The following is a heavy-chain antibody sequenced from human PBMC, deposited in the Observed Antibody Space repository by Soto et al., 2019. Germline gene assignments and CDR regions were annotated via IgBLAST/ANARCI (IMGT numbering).Heavy chain of an antibody. CDR2: IYYSGST. V-gene: IGHV4-59*08. D-gene: IGHD3-10*01. CDR1: GGSISSYY. J-gene: IGHJ4*02. Sequence: TSETLSLTCTVSGGSISSYYWSRIRQPPGKGLEWLGYIYYSGSTNYNPSLKSRVTISVDTSKNQFSLKLSSLTAADTAVYYCARNYGPGYTFDYWGQGTLVTVSS. CDR3: ARNYGPGYTFDY.